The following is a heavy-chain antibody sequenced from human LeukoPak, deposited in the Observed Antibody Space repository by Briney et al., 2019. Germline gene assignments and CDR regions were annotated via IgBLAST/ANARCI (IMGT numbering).Heavy chain of an antibody. J-gene: IGHJ6*03. D-gene: IGHD6-19*01. CDR3: ARQTVKKRQWLVRMMYHYYYYYMDV. Sequence: ASVKVSCKVSGYTLNELSMHWVRQAPGKGLEWMGGFDPEDGETIYAQKFQGRVTMTRNTSISTAYMELSSLRSEDTAVYYCARQTVKKRQWLVRMMYHYYYYYMDVWGKGTTVTISS. CDR1: GYTLNELS. CDR2: FDPEDGET. V-gene: IGHV1-24*01.